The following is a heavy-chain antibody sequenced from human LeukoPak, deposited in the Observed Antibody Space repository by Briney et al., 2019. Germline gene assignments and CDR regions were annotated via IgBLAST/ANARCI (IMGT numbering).Heavy chain of an antibody. J-gene: IGHJ5*02. CDR1: GYTFTGYY. CDR3: ERDPTIFGVVISWFDP. D-gene: IGHD3-3*01. V-gene: IGHV1-2*02. CDR2: INPNSGGT. Sequence: GASVKVSCKASGYTFTGYYMHWVRQAPGQGLEWMGWINPNSGGTNYAQKFQGRVTMTRDTSISTAYMELSRLRSDDTAVYYCERDPTIFGVVISWFDPWGQGTLVTVSS.